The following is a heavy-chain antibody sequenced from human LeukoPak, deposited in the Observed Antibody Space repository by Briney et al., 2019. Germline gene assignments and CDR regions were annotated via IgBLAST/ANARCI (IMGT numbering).Heavy chain of an antibody. CDR2: IWYDGSNK. D-gene: IGHD4-17*01. J-gene: IGHJ4*02. Sequence: GRSLRLSCAASGFTFSSYGMHWVRQAPGKGLEWVAVIWYDGSNKYYADSVKGRFTISRDNSKNTLYLQMNSLRAEDTAVYYCARDLTGATVTTYFDYWGQGTLVIVSS. V-gene: IGHV3-33*01. CDR3: ARDLTGATVTTYFDY. CDR1: GFTFSSYG.